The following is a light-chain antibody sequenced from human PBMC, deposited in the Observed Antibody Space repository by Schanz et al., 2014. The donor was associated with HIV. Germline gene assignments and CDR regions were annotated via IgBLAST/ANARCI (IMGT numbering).Light chain of an antibody. J-gene: IGLJ1*01. CDR3: CSYAGSSTLV. CDR1: STDVGSYEL. V-gene: IGLV2-23*02. Sequence: QSALTQPASMSGSPGQSITISCTGTSTDVGSYELVSWYQQHPGKAPKLMIYEVNERPSGVSNRFSGSKSGNTASLTISGLQAEDEADYYCCSYAGSSTLVFGTGTKLTVL. CDR2: EVN.